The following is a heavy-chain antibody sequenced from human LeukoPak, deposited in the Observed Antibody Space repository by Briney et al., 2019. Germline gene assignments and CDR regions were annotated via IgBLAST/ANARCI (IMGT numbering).Heavy chain of an antibody. CDR2: MSPNSGDT. Sequence: ASVKVSCKASGYTFTTHDINWVRQATGQELEWLGWMSPNSGDTGYAQKFQGRVTMTSDSSISTAYMELSSLRSEDTAIYYCVRTPPNWGFDYWGQGTLVTVSS. J-gene: IGHJ4*02. CDR1: GYTFTTHD. V-gene: IGHV1-8*01. CDR3: VRTPPNWGFDY. D-gene: IGHD7-27*01.